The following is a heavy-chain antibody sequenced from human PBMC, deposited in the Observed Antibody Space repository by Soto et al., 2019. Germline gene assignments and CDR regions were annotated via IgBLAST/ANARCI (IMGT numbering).Heavy chain of an antibody. CDR2: IWYDGSNK. CDR3: ARDLAAAGTDAYNWFDP. J-gene: IGHJ5*02. V-gene: IGHV3-33*01. D-gene: IGHD6-13*01. Sequence: PGGSLRLSCAASGFTFSSYGMHWVRQAPGKGLEWVAVIWYDGSNKYYADSVKGRFTISRDNSKNTLYLQMNSLRAEDTAVYYCARDLAAAGTDAYNWFDPWGQGTLVTVSS. CDR1: GFTFSSYG.